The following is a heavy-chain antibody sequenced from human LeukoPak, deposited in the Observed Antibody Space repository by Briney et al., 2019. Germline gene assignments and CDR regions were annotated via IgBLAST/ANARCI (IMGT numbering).Heavy chain of an antibody. D-gene: IGHD3-10*01. J-gene: IGHJ4*02. CDR1: GNTFTSYD. Sequence: ASVKVSCKASGNTFTSYDINWVRQATGQGLEWMGWMNPNSGNTGYAQKFQGRVTMTRNTSISTAYMELSSLRSEDTAVYYCAREDGSGSYTFLDYWDQGTLVTVSS. V-gene: IGHV1-8*01. CDR3: AREDGSGSYTFLDY. CDR2: MNPNSGNT.